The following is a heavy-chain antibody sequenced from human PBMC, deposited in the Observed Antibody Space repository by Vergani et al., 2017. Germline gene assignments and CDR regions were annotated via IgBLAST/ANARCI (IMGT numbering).Heavy chain of an antibody. J-gene: IGHJ4*02. V-gene: IGHV4-59*01. CDR3: ARNTAWGIGFDY. CDR2: IYYSGST. D-gene: IGHD5-18*01. Sequence: QVQLQESGPGLVKPSETLSLTCTVSGGSISSYYWSWIRQPPGKGLEWIGYIYYSGSTNYNPSLKSRVTISVDTSKNQFALKLSSVSAADTAVYYCARNTAWGIGFDYWGQGTLVTVSS. CDR1: GGSISSYY.